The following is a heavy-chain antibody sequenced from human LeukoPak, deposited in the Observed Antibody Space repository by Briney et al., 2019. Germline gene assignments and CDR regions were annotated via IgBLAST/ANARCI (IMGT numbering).Heavy chain of an antibody. V-gene: IGHV4-59*12. CDR3: ARDFYDGNGYYGFDY. CDR1: GGSITDYY. CDR2: IHYSGST. J-gene: IGHJ4*01. Sequence: PSETLSLTCTVSGGSITDYYWSWIRQSPEKGLEWIGYIHYSGSTKYNPSLKSRVTMSVDTSKNHFSLRLSSVTAADTAIYYCARDFYDGNGYYGFDYWGKGTLVSVSS. D-gene: IGHD3-22*01.